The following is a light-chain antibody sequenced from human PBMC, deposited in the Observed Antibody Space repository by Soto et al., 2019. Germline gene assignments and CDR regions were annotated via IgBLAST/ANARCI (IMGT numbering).Light chain of an antibody. V-gene: IGKV3-15*01. CDR1: QSVSSNY. CDR2: GAS. J-gene: IGKJ4*01. Sequence: EIVMTQSPATLSVSPGERATLSCRASQSVSSNYLAWYKQKPGQAPRLVIYGASTRATGIPARFRGSGSGTEFTLTIDSLQSEDFAVYYCQQYNDWPPAFGGGTKVDI. CDR3: QQYNDWPPA.